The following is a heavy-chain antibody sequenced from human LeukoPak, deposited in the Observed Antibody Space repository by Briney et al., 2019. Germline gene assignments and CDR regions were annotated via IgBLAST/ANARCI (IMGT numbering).Heavy chain of an antibody. D-gene: IGHD3-10*01. Sequence: SETLSLTCTVSGGSISSSSYYWGWIRQPPGKGLEWIGSIYYRGSTYYNPSLKSRVTISVDTSKNQFSLKLSSVTAADTAVYYCARVIYGFGEYYYYCYMDVWGKGTTVTVSS. J-gene: IGHJ6*03. CDR1: GGSISSSSYY. V-gene: IGHV4-39*07. CDR2: IYYRGST. CDR3: ARVIYGFGEYYYYCYMDV.